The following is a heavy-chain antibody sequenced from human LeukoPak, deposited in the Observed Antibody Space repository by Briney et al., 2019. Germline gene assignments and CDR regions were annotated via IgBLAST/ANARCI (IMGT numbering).Heavy chain of an antibody. CDR1: GYSISSGYY. V-gene: IGHV4-61*01. CDR2: IYYSGST. CDR3: ARDRGYGGNSANPPSFDY. Sequence: SETLSLTCTVSGYSISSGYYWGWIRQPPGKGLEWIGYIYYSGSTNYNPSLKSRVTISVDTSKNQFSLKLSSVTAADTAVYYCARDRGYGGNSANPPSFDYWGQGTLVTVSS. D-gene: IGHD4-23*01. J-gene: IGHJ4*02.